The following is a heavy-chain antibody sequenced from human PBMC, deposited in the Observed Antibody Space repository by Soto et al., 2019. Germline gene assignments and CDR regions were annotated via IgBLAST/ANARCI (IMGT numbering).Heavy chain of an antibody. CDR1: GFTFRTFT. D-gene: IGHD3-9*01. CDR3: AKDRDPDGIWTFDS. CDR2: IIGGDGDK. J-gene: IGHJ5*01. V-gene: IGHV3-23*01. Sequence: EVQLLEHGGQLVQPGESLRLSCAASGFTFRTFTMNWVRQAPGKGLEWVSGIIGGDGDKFYSDSVKGRFTISRDNYKDMLFLQMSSLRVDDTAVYYCAKDRDPDGIWTFDSWGQGTLVTVSS.